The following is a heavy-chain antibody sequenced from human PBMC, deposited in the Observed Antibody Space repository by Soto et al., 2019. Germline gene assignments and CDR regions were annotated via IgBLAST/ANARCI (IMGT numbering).Heavy chain of an antibody. CDR2: IKQDGSEK. CDR1: GFTFSSYW. J-gene: IGHJ4*02. CDR3: ATSRTFDY. Sequence: GGSLRLSCVVSGFTFSSYWMNWVRQAPGKGLEWVANIKQDGSEKYYVDSAKGRFTISRDDAKNSLYLQMNSLSAEDTAIYYCATSRTFDYWGQGTLVTVSS. V-gene: IGHV3-7*01. D-gene: IGHD6-13*01.